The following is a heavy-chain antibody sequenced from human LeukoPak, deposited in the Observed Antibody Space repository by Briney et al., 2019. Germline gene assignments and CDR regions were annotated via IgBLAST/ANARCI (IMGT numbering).Heavy chain of an antibody. V-gene: IGHV4-31*03. Sequence: PSQTLSLTCTVSGGSISSGGYYWSWIRQHPGKGLEWIGYIYYSGSTYYNPSLKSRVTISVDTSKNQFSLKLSSVTAADTAVYYCARDTGDGYNRPFDYWGQGTLVTVSS. D-gene: IGHD5-24*01. CDR1: GGSISSGGYY. CDR2: IYYSGST. J-gene: IGHJ4*02. CDR3: ARDTGDGYNRPFDY.